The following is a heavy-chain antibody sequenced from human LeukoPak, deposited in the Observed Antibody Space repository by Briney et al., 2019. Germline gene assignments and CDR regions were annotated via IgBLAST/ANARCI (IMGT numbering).Heavy chain of an antibody. V-gene: IGHV1-8*01. D-gene: IGHD7-27*01. CDR3: ARRNGGMGLIDY. J-gene: IGHJ4*02. Sequence: ASLTVSCKASGYTFTSYDINWVCQATRQGLGWMGRMNPNSGNTGYAQTFQGRDTITRNTSISTAYMELSSLRSESTAVSNCARRNGGMGLIDYWGQGTLVSVSS. CDR1: GYTFTSYD. CDR2: MNPNSGNT.